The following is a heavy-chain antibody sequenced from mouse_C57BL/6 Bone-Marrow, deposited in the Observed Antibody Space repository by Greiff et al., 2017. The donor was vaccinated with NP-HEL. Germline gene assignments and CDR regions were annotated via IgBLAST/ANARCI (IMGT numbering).Heavy chain of an antibody. V-gene: IGHV1-63*01. CDR3: ARGAHYYGSSSYAMDY. Sequence: VKLVESGAELVRPGTSVKMSCKASGYTFTNYWIGWAKQRPGHGLEWIGDIYPGGGYTNYNEKFKGKATLTADKSSSTAYMQFSSLTSEDSAIYYCARGAHYYGSSSYAMDYWGQGTSVTVSS. D-gene: IGHD1-1*01. CDR2: IYPGGGYT. J-gene: IGHJ4*01. CDR1: GYTFTNYW.